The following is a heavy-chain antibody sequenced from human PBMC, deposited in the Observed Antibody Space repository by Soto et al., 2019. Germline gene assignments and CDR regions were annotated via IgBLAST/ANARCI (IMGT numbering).Heavy chain of an antibody. CDR1: GFTFSSYG. J-gene: IGHJ5*02. Sequence: GGSLRLSCAASGFTFSSYGMHWVRQAPGKGLEWVAVIWYDGSNKYYADSVKGRFTISRDNSKNTLYLQMNSLRAEDTAVYYCARDLVREAVAGLSYNWFDPWGQGTLVTVSS. D-gene: IGHD6-19*01. CDR2: IWYDGSNK. V-gene: IGHV3-33*01. CDR3: ARDLVREAVAGLSYNWFDP.